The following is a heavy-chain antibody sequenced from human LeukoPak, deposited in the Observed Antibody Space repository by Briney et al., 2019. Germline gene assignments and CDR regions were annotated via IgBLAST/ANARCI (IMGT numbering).Heavy chain of an antibody. J-gene: IGHJ3*02. CDR1: GGSISSGGYY. V-gene: IGHV4-31*03. D-gene: IGHD2-2*02. Sequence: SEALSLTCTVSGGSISSGGYYWSWIRQHPGKGLEWIGYIYYSGSTYYNPSLKSRVTISVDTSKNQFSLKLSSVTAADTAVYYCARYTRKGAFDIWGQGTMVTVSS. CDR2: IYYSGST. CDR3: ARYTRKGAFDI.